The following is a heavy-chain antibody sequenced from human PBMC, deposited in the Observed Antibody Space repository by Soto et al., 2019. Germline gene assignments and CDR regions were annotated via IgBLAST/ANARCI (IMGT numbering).Heavy chain of an antibody. CDR1: GFTLSDCY. CDR3: ARTLEYCSGGSCYPNWFDP. D-gene: IGHD2-15*01. J-gene: IGHJ5*02. Sequence: QVQLVESGGGLVKPGGSLRLSCAASGFTLSDCYMSWIRQSPGKGLEWISYISRSGSTIYYADSVKGRFTISRDNAQNSLDLQMNSLRADDTAVYYCARTLEYCSGGSCYPNWFDPWGQGTLVTVSS. V-gene: IGHV3-11*01. CDR2: ISRSGSTI.